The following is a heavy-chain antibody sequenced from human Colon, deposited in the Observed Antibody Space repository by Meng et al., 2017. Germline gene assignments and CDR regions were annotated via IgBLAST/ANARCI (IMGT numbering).Heavy chain of an antibody. CDR2: IFHSGTS. Sequence: QVGESGSGLVKRSGTLSPTRAVSGASISGDNWWSWVRQTPGKGLEWLGEIFHSGTSNYNPSLKSRVTISVDKSKNQFSLRLSSVTAADTAVYYCARRNSNNWFDPWGQGILVTVSS. CDR3: ARRNSNNWFDP. D-gene: IGHD2/OR15-2a*01. J-gene: IGHJ5*02. CDR1: GASISGDNW. V-gene: IGHV4-4*02.